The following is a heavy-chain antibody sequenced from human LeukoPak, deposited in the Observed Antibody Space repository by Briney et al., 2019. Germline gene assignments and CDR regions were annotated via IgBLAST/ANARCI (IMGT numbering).Heavy chain of an antibody. CDR2: IGGSGDKT. D-gene: IGHD6-19*01. CDR1: GFTFNRNA. CDR3: VRRGDASSGWGDHDF. J-gene: IGHJ4*02. Sequence: GGSLRLSCAASGFTFNRNAISRVRQAPGKGLEWVSTIGGSGDKTFYADSVKGRFTISRDNSKNMVHLQMNSLTGEDTALYYCVRRGDASSGWGDHDFWGQGALVTVSS. V-gene: IGHV3-23*01.